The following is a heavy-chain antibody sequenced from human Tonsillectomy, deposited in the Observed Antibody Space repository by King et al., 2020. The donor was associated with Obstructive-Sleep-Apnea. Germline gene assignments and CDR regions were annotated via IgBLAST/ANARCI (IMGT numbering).Heavy chain of an antibody. CDR3: AGGGHSNDILTGSVSRDWFDP. CDR1: GFTLSSYW. V-gene: IGHV3-74*01. CDR2: INSDGSST. D-gene: IGHD3-9*01. Sequence: VQLVESGGGSVQRGGSLRLSCAVSGFTLSSYWMHWVRQAPGKGLVWVSRINSDGSSTDYAGSVKGRFTISRDNAKNTIYLQVNSRRAEDTAVYYCAGGGHSNDILTGSVSRDWFDPWGPGTLVTVSS. J-gene: IGHJ5*02.